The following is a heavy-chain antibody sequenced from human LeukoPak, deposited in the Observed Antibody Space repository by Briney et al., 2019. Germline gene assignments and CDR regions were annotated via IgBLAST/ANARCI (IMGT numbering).Heavy chain of an antibody. CDR2: IYTTGST. CDR3: ARFYGSGISFDY. D-gene: IGHD3-10*01. J-gene: IGHJ4*02. Sequence: SETLSLTCTVSGGSISSYYWSWIRQPAGKGPEWIGRIYTTGSTNYNPSLKSRVTMSVDTSKKQFSLKLSSVTAADTAVYYCARFYGSGISFDYWGQGTLVTVSS. CDR1: GGSISSYY. V-gene: IGHV4-4*07.